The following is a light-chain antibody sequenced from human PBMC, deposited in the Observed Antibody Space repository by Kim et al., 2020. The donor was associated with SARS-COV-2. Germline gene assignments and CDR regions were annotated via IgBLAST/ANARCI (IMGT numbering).Light chain of an antibody. CDR2: GAS. V-gene: IGKV1-27*01. Sequence: DIQMAQSPSSLSASVGDRVTITCRASQGISNSLAWYRQKPGKVPMLLIYGASTLRSGVPSRFRGSGSGTDFTLTISSLQPEDAATYYCQKYNSASWTFGQGTKGDIK. CDR3: QKYNSASWT. CDR1: QGISNS. J-gene: IGKJ1*01.